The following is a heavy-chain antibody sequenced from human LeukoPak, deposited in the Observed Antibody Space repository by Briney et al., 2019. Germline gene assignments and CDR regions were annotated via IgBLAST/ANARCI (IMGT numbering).Heavy chain of an antibody. CDR2: ISGSGGST. Sequence: PGGSLRLSCAASTFIFSDYAMSWVRQAPGKGLEWVSAISGSGGSTYYADSVKGRLTISRDNSKNTLYLQMSSLRAEDTAVYYCAKAGEDYYDSSGYSSLFDYWGQGTLVTVSS. CDR1: TFIFSDYA. V-gene: IGHV3-23*01. J-gene: IGHJ4*02. CDR3: AKAGEDYYDSSGYSSLFDY. D-gene: IGHD3-22*01.